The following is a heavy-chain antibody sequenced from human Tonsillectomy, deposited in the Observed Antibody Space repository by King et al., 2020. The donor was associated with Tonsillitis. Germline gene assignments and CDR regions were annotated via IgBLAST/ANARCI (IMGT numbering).Heavy chain of an antibody. Sequence: VQLVESGGGLVQPGGSLRLSCAASGFTLSNYAMTWVRQASGKGLGGVSAISGSGGSTYYPDSVRGRFTISRDNSKNTLYLQMNSLRVEDTAVYYCAKWLGGGYFDLWGRGTLVTVSS. CDR2: ISGSGGST. CDR1: GFTLSNYA. D-gene: IGHD3-16*01. J-gene: IGHJ2*01. CDR3: AKWLGGGYFDL. V-gene: IGHV3-23*04.